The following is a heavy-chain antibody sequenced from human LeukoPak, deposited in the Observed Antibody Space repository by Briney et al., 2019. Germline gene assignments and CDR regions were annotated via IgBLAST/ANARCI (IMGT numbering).Heavy chain of an antibody. CDR3: ARETYTSSQRDY. Sequence: PPETLSLTCTVSGYSITSGYYWGWIRQPTGKGLEWIGTIYHRGSTYYSPSLKSRVTISVDTSKNQFSLNLISVTAADTAVYFCARETYTSSQRDYWGQGTLVTVSS. CDR1: GYSITSGYY. CDR2: IYHRGST. V-gene: IGHV4-38-2*02. D-gene: IGHD6-13*01. J-gene: IGHJ4*02.